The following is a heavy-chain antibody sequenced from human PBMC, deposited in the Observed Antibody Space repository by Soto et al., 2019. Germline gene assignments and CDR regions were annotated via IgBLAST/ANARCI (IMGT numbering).Heavy chain of an antibody. J-gene: IGHJ4*02. V-gene: IGHV4-4*02. CDR2: IYHSGST. CDR1: GGSISSSNW. Sequence: SETLSLTCAVSGGSISSSNWWSWVRQPPGKGLEWIGEIYHSGSTRYSPSFQGQVTISADKSISTAYLQWSSLKASDTAMYYCARQKFPYGDSDYWGQGTLVTVSS. D-gene: IGHD4-17*01. CDR3: ARQKFPYGDSDY.